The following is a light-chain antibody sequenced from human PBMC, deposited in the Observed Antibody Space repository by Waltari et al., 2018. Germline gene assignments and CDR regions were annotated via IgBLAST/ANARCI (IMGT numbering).Light chain of an antibody. CDR1: QSILTW. Sequence: DIQMTQSPSTLSASVGDRVNITCRASQSILTWLAWYQQKPGKAPKLRIYKASNLQSGVPFRFSGSGSGTEFTLTISSLQPDDFATYYCQQYSSHYTFGQGTKLEIK. CDR3: QQYSSHYT. V-gene: IGKV1-5*03. J-gene: IGKJ2*01. CDR2: KAS.